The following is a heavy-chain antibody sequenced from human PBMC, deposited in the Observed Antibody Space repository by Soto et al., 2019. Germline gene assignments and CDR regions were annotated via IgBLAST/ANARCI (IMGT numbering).Heavy chain of an antibody. D-gene: IGHD2-2*01. CDR2: INPNSGGT. J-gene: IGHJ4*02. Sequence: ASVKVSCKASGYTFTGYYMHWVRQAPRQGLEWMGWINPNSGGTNYAQKFQGWVTMTRETSISTAYMELSRLRSDDTAVYYCARCIVVVRGRFAYWAQGPLVT. V-gene: IGHV1-2*04. CDR1: GYTFTGYY. CDR3: ARCIVVVRGRFAY.